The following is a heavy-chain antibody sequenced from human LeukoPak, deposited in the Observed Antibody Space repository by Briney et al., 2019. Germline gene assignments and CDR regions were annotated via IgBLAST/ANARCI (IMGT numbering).Heavy chain of an antibody. V-gene: IGHV4-59*01. J-gene: IGHJ4*02. Sequence: PSETLSLTCTVSGXSISSSYGSWIRQPPGKGLEWIGYIYYSGSTNYNPSLKSRVTISVDTSKNQFSLKLSSVTAADTAVYYCARDSPEHYFDYWGQGTLVTVSS. CDR2: IYYSGST. CDR3: ARDSPEHYFDY. CDR1: GXSISSSY.